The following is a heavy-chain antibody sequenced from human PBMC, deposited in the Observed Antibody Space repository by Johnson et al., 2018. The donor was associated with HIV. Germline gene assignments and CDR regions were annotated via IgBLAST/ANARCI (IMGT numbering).Heavy chain of an antibody. V-gene: IGHV3-30*04. CDR2: ISYVGTNE. J-gene: IGHJ3*02. D-gene: IGHD3-3*01. CDR1: GFTFSNSA. CDR3: AKLWGRDPDNFWSGPTFDI. Sequence: QVQLVESGGGVVQPGRSLRLSCAASGFTFSNSAMHWVRQAPGKGLEWVAVISYVGTNEYYADSVKGRFTISRDNSKNTLYLQMNSLTAEDTAVYYCAKLWGRDPDNFWSGPTFDIWGQGTMVTVSS.